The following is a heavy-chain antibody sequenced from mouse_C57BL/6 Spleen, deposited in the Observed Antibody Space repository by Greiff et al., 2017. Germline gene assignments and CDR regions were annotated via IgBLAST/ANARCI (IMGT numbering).Heavy chain of an antibody. CDR2: IYPGDGDT. J-gene: IGHJ2*01. V-gene: IGHV1-82*01. Sequence: QVQLQQSGPELVKPGASVKISCKASGYAFSSSWMNWVKQRPGKGLEWIGRIYPGDGDTNYNGKFKGKATLTADKSSSTAYMQLSSLTSEDSAVYVCARCGYDDFDYWGQGTTLTVSS. D-gene: IGHD2-2*01. CDR1: GYAFSSSW. CDR3: ARCGYDDFDY.